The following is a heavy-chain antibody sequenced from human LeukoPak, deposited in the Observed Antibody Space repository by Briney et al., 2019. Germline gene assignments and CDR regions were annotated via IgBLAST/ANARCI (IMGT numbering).Heavy chain of an antibody. CDR2: ISGSSHSRT. CDR1: GFTFSSYA. D-gene: IGHD3-16*01. J-gene: IGHJ3*01. V-gene: IGHV3-23*01. CDR3: AKDRSLGRLVHEAFDV. Sequence: PGGSLRLTCAASGFTFSSYAMSWVRQAPGQGLEWVSTISGSSHSRTDYADSVKGRFTISRDNSQNTLFLQVDTLRVEDTATYYCAKDRSLGRLVHEAFDVWGQGTMVVVSS.